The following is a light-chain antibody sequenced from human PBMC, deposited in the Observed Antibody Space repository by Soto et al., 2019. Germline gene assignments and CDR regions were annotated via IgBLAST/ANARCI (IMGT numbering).Light chain of an antibody. CDR3: GSWDSSLSAYV. V-gene: IGLV1-51*01. CDR1: SSNIGGNS. CDR2: DDD. Sequence: QSVLSQPLSLSAAPGQRVTISCSGSSSNIGGNSVSWYQQLPGTAPKLLIYDDDQRPSGIPDRFSGSKSGTSATLGITGFQTGDEADYYCGSWDSSLSAYVFGTGTKVNVL. J-gene: IGLJ1*01.